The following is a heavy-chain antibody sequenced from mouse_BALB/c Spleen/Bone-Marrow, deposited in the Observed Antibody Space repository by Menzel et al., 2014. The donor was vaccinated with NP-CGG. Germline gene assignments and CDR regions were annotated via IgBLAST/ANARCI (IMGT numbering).Heavy chain of an antibody. D-gene: IGHD1-1*01. Sequence: EVKLVESGGGLVQPGGSLRLSCATSGFTFTDYYMNWVRQPPGKALEWLGFIRNKAYSYTTEYSASVKGRFTISRDNSQSILYLQMNTLRAEDSATYYRARDMGGLFFDYWGQGTTLTVSS. CDR2: IRNKAYSYTT. V-gene: IGHV7-3*02. CDR3: ARDMGGLFFDY. J-gene: IGHJ2*01. CDR1: GFTFTDYY.